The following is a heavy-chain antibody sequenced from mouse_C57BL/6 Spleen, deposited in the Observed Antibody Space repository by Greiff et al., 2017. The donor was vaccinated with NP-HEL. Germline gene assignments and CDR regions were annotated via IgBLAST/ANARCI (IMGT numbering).Heavy chain of an antibody. CDR2: INPYNGGT. CDR3: ARWGVYGNSLFAY. CDR1: GYTFTDYY. J-gene: IGHJ3*01. V-gene: IGHV1-19*01. Sequence: VQLQQSGPVLVKPGASVKMSCKASGYTFTDYYMNWVKQSHGKSLEWIGVINPYNGGTSYNQKFKGKATLTVDKSSSTAYMELNSLTSEDSAVYYCARWGVYGNSLFAYWGQGTLVTVSA. D-gene: IGHD2-1*01.